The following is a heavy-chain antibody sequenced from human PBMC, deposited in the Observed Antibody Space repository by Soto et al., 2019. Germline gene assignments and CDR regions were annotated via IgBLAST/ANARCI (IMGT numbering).Heavy chain of an antibody. J-gene: IGHJ4*02. CDR2: INHSGST. CDR3: ASKGRVTTTKGNLINEY. Sequence: PSETLSLTCAVYGGSFSGYYWRWIRQPPGKGLEWIGEINHSGSTNYNPSLKSRVTISADTSKNQFSLQLTSVTAADTAVYYCASKGRVTTTKGNLINEYWGQGTLVTVSS. V-gene: IGHV4-34*01. CDR1: GGSFSGYY. D-gene: IGHD4-17*01.